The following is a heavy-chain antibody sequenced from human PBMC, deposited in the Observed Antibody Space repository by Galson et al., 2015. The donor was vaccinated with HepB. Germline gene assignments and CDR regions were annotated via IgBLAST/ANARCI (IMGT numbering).Heavy chain of an antibody. CDR2: ISGSGGNT. J-gene: IGHJ4*02. V-gene: IGHV3-23*01. CDR3: AKARSQWLRPYYFDY. Sequence: SLRLSCAASGFTFSSYAMSWVRQAPGKGLEWISTISGSGGNTYYADSGKGRFTISRDNSKNTLYLQMNSLRAEDTAIYYCAKARSQWLRPYYFDYWGQGTLVTVSS. CDR1: GFTFSSYA. D-gene: IGHD6-19*01.